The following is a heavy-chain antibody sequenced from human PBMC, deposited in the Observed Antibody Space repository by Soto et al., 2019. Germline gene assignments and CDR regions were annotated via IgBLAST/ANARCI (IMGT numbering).Heavy chain of an antibody. CDR1: GFTFSHYW. J-gene: IGHJ6*03. CDR2: INSDGSVS. CDR3: ARGDCVGGTCYSLAGSFYYYMDV. V-gene: IGHV3-74*01. D-gene: IGHD2-15*01. Sequence: EVKLVESGGGLVQAGGSLRLSCAASGFTFSHYWMYWVRQAPGKGLVWVSRINSDGSVSSYADSVKGRLTISRDNVKNTLYLKMNSLRAEDTAVYYCARGDCVGGTCYSLAGSFYYYMDVWGKGTTVTVFS.